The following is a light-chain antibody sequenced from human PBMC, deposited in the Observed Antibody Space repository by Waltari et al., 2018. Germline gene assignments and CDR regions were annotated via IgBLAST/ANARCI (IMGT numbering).Light chain of an antibody. V-gene: IGKV3-11*01. J-gene: IGKJ1*01. Sequence: EIVFTQSPASLSLSPGERATLSCRASQGVSRYLAWYQQRPGQAPRLLIYNASNRATGIPARFSGSGYGTDFTLTISSLEPEDFAVYYCQQRSIWPRTFGQGTKVEIK. CDR2: NAS. CDR1: QGVSRY. CDR3: QQRSIWPRT.